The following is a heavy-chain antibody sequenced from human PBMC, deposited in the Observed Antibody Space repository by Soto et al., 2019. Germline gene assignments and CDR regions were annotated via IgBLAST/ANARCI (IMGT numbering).Heavy chain of an antibody. CDR1: GYTFTTHA. CDR3: ARGPRYCSSPSCTSWDY. J-gene: IGHJ4*02. V-gene: IGHV1-8*01. Sequence: QVQLVQSGAEVKKPGASVKVSCEASGYTFTTHAIHWVRQATGQGLEWMGWMNPRSGNTGEAQKFQGRLTMTSNTSTGTAYMELSGLTSEDTAVYYCARGPRYCSSPSCTSWDYWGQGTLVTVSS. D-gene: IGHD2-2*01. CDR2: MNPRSGNT.